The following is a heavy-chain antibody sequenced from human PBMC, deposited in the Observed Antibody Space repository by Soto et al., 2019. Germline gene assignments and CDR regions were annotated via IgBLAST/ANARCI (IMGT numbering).Heavy chain of an antibody. J-gene: IGHJ4*02. Sequence: ASVKVSCKASGYTFTSYGISWVRQAPGQGLEWMGWISAYNGNTNYAQKLQGRVTMTTDTSTSTAYMELRSLRSDDTAVYYCARSGYCSSTSCWTGDYWGQGTLVTVSS. V-gene: IGHV1-18*04. CDR1: GYTFTSYG. CDR2: ISAYNGNT. CDR3: ARSGYCSSTSCWTGDY. D-gene: IGHD2-2*03.